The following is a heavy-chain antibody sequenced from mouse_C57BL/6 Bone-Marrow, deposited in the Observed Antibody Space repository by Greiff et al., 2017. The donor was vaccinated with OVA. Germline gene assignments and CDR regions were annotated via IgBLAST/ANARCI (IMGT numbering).Heavy chain of an antibody. V-gene: IGHV1-81*01. Sequence: QVQLQQSGAELARPGASVKLSCKASGYTFTSYGISWVKQRTGQGLEWIGEIYPRSGNTYYNEKFKGKATLTADKSSSTAYMELRSLTSEDSAVYFCARIRELAWFAYWGQGTLVTVSA. J-gene: IGHJ3*01. CDR2: IYPRSGNT. CDR3: ARIRELAWFAY. D-gene: IGHD4-1*01. CDR1: GYTFTSYG.